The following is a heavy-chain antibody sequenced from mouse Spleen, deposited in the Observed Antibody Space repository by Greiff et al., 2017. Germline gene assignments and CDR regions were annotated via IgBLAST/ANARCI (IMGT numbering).Heavy chain of an antibody. J-gene: IGHJ4*01. CDR1: GYSITSDYA. CDR2: ISYSGST. Sequence: DVKLQESGPGLVKPSQSLSLTCTVTGYSITSDYAWNWIRQFPGNKLEWMGYISYSGSTSYNPSLKSRISITRDTSKNQFFLQLNSVTTEDTATYYCARWGSSYAMDYWGQGTSVTVSS. D-gene: IGHD1-1*01. V-gene: IGHV3-2*02. CDR3: ARWGSSYAMDY.